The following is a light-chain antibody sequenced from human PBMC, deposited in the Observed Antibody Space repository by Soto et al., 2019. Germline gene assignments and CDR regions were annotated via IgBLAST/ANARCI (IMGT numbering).Light chain of an antibody. Sequence: DIVMTQSPDSLAVSLGERATINCKSSQSVLYSSNNKNYLAWYQQKPRQPPKLLIYWASTRESGVPDRFSGSGSGIDFTLTISSLQAEDVAVYYCQQYLNTPYTFGQGTKLEIK. CDR3: QQYLNTPYT. V-gene: IGKV4-1*01. CDR1: QSVLYSSNNKNY. CDR2: WAS. J-gene: IGKJ2*01.